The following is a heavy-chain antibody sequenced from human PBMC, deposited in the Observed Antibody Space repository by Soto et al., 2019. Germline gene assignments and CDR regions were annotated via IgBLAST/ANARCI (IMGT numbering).Heavy chain of an antibody. CDR3: ARDSYYYGSGSYYVTNDYNWFDP. J-gene: IGHJ5*02. CDR1: GGCISSYY. Sequence: SETLSLTCTVSGGCISSYYGSWIRQPPGKGLEWIGYIYYSGSTNYNPSLKSRVTISVDTSKNQFSLKLSSVTAADTAVYYCARDSYYYGSGSYYVTNDYNWFDPWGQGTLVTVSS. CDR2: IYYSGST. V-gene: IGHV4-59*01. D-gene: IGHD3-10*01.